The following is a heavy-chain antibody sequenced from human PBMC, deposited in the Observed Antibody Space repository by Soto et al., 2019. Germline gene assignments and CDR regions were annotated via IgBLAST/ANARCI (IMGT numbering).Heavy chain of an antibody. CDR3: ARDLGYSSGWY. V-gene: IGHV4-59*12. CDR2: IYYSGST. CDR1: GGSISSYY. Sequence: PSETLSLTCTVSGGSISSYYWSWIRQPPGKGLEWIGYIYYSGSTNYNPSLKSRVTISVDTSKSQFSLKLSSVTAADTAVYYCARDLGYSSGWYWGQGTLVTVSS. J-gene: IGHJ4*02. D-gene: IGHD6-19*01.